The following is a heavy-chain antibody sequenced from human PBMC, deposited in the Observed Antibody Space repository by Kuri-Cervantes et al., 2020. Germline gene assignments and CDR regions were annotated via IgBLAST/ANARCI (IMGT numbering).Heavy chain of an antibody. J-gene: IGHJ5*02. Sequence: SVKVSCKASGYTFTSYDINWVRQATGQGLEWMGWMNPNSGNTGYAQKFQGRVTMTRNTSISTAYMELSSLRSEDTAVYYCARGGTYSSGWFWPFDPWGQGTLVTVSS. D-gene: IGHD6-19*01. CDR1: GYTFTSYD. V-gene: IGHV1-8*01. CDR2: MNPNSGNT. CDR3: ARGGTYSSGWFWPFDP.